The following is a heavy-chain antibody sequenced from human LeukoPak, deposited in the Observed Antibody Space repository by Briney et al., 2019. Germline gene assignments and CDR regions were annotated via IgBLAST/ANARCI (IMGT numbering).Heavy chain of an antibody. Sequence: SETLSLTCTVSGYSISSGYYWGWIRQPPGKGLEWIGSIYHSGTTYYNPSLKSRVTISVDPSKNQFSLRLSSVTAADTAVYYCARGTSTIVATFSYWGQGTLVTVSS. CDR2: IYHSGTT. J-gene: IGHJ4*02. CDR1: GYSISSGYY. D-gene: IGHD5-12*01. V-gene: IGHV4-38-2*02. CDR3: ARGTSTIVATFSY.